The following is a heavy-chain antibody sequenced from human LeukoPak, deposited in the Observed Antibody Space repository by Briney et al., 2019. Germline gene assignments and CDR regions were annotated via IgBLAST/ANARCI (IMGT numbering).Heavy chain of an antibody. CDR2: IKQDGSVK. V-gene: IGHV3-7*03. J-gene: IGHJ4*02. CDR1: GLTFSNFW. D-gene: IGHD1-26*01. CDR3: ARSGSFSPTYYFDY. Sequence: PGGSLRLSCAASGLTFSNFWMNWVRQAPGKGLEWEANIKQDGSVKHYVDSVKGRFTISRDNTKNSLYLQMNSLRAEDTAVYYCARSGSFSPTYYFDYWGQGTLVTVSS.